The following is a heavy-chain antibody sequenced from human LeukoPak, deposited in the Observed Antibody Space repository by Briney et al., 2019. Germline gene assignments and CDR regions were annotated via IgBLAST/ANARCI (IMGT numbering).Heavy chain of an antibody. D-gene: IGHD3-3*01. J-gene: IGHJ4*02. V-gene: IGHV3-48*04. Sequence: GGSLRLSCAASGFTFSSYNMNWVRQAPGKGLEWVSYIISSGSTIYYADSVKGRFTISRDNAKNSLYLQMNSLRAEDTAIYYCAGARYDFWSGYYRSWGQGTLVTVSS. CDR1: GFTFSSYN. CDR2: IISSGSTI. CDR3: AGARYDFWSGYYRS.